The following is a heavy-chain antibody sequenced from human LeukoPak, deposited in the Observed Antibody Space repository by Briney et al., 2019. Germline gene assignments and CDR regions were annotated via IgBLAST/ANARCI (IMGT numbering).Heavy chain of an antibody. Sequence: ASVKVSCKASGGTFSSYAISWVRQAPGQGLEWMGGIIPIFGTANYAQKFQGRVTITTDESTSTAYMELSSLRSEDTAVYYCATGGGQQLVRFDYWGQGTLVTVSS. CDR1: GGTFSSYA. CDR3: ATGGGQQLVRFDY. D-gene: IGHD6-6*01. CDR2: IIPIFGTA. J-gene: IGHJ4*02. V-gene: IGHV1-69*05.